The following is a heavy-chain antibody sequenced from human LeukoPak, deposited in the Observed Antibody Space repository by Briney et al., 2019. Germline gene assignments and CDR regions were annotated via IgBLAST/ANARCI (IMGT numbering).Heavy chain of an antibody. CDR2: IYYSGSTNYNPYSGST. V-gene: IGHV4-59*08. CDR3: ARQSRGAAAGTDY. J-gene: IGHJ4*02. D-gene: IGHD6-13*01. Sequence: AETLSLTCSVSGGSISSYYWSWIRQPPGKGLEWIGYIYYSGSTNYNPYSGSTNYNPSLKSRVTISVDASKNPFSLQLFSVTAADTAVYYCARQSRGAAAGTDYWGQGTLVTVSS. CDR1: GGSISSYY.